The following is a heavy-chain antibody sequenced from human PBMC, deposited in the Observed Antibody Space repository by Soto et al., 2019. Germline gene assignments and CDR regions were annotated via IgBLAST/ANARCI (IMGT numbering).Heavy chain of an antibody. V-gene: IGHV2-5*02. Sequence: QITLKESGRTLVKPTQTLTLTCTFSGFSLSTGGVGVGWIRQPPGKALVWLALIYWDNDKRYSPSLKRRLTITKDTSKNQVVLTVTNMDPVDTATYYCAHSHCGGDCLQSYSSHYYYGLDVWGQGTTVTVSS. J-gene: IGHJ6*02. CDR1: GFSLSTGGVG. CDR3: AHSHCGGDCLQSYSSHYYYGLDV. D-gene: IGHD2-21*02. CDR2: IYWDNDK.